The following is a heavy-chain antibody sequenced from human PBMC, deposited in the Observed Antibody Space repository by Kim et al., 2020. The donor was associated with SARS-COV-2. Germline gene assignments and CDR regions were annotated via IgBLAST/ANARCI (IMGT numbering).Heavy chain of an antibody. V-gene: IGHV3-48*04. CDR3: ARDVRGGGMDV. J-gene: IGHJ6*02. CDR1: GFTFSTNT. D-gene: IGHD3-16*01. Sequence: GGSLRLSCAASGFTFSTNTMNWVRQAPGKGLEWISYIRSCSSTLYYADSVKGRFTISRDNAKNSLFLQMNSLRVEDTAVYYCARDVRGGGMDVWGQGTTV. CDR2: IRSCSSTL.